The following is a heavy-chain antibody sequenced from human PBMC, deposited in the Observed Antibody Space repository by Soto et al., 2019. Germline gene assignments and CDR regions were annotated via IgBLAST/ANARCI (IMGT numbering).Heavy chain of an antibody. CDR3: EAVRAAASEPFDY. V-gene: IGHV1-58*01. CDR2: IVVGSGNT. CDR1: GFTFTSSA. Sequence: QMQLVQSGPEVKKPGTSVKVSCKASGFTFTSSAVQWVRQARGQRLEWIGWIVVGSGNTNYAQKFQERVTITTDMSTSTAYMELSSLISEDTAVYYGEAVRAAASEPFDYWGQGTLVTVSS. J-gene: IGHJ4*02. D-gene: IGHD2-2*01.